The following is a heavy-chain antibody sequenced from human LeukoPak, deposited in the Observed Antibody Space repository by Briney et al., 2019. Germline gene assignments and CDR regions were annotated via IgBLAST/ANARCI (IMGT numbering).Heavy chain of an antibody. V-gene: IGHV3-7*01. Sequence: PGGARSLSCAATGFPFSTYWMGWVRQAPGKGLEGVANIKYDGIEKYYVDSVKGRFTISRDNAKNSLYLHMNSLRDDDTAVYYCARNLVTEPTGDWFDPWGQGTLVTVSS. CDR1: GFPFSTYW. CDR2: IKYDGIEK. D-gene: IGHD3-10*01. CDR3: ARNLVTEPTGDWFDP. J-gene: IGHJ5*01.